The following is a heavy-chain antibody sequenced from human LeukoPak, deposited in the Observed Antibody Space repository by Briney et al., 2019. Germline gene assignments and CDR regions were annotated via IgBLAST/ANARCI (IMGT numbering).Heavy chain of an antibody. D-gene: IGHD4-11*01. CDR1: GFTFNSYA. V-gene: IGHV3-23*01. CDR2: ISGSSFTT. J-gene: IGHJ4*02. Sequence: SGGSLRLSCAASGFTFNSYAMSWVRQAPGKGLEWVSTISGSSFTTFDADSVKGRFTISRDNSKNTLYLQMSSLRAEDTAVYYCAKHWGTTVTYFDYWGQGALVTVSS. CDR3: AKHWGTTVTYFDY.